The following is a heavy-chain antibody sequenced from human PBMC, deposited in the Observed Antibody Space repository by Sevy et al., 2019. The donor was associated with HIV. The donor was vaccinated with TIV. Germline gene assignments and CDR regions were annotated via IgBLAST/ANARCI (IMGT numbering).Heavy chain of an antibody. CDR1: EFSFSDYY. V-gene: IGHV3-11*06. J-gene: IGHJ4*02. D-gene: IGHD4-17*01. CDR3: ARDRRNYGGQYFDY. Sequence: GGSLRLSCAASEFSFSDYYMIWLRQAPGKGLEWVSYISPGSSNTNYADSVKGRFTISRDNSKNSLYLQMNSLRAEETAIYYCARDRRNYGGQYFDYWGQGTLVTVSS. CDR2: ISPGSSNT.